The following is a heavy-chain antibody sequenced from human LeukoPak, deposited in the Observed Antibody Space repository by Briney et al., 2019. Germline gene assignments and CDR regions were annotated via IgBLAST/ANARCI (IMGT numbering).Heavy chain of an antibody. Sequence: GRSLRLSCAASGFTFSSYSMNWVRQSPGKGLEWVSSISSSSSYIYYADSVKGRFTISRDNAKNSLYLQMNSLRAEDTAVYYCARATVTTGATFDYYYYYYMDVWGKGTTVTVSS. CDR1: GFTFSSYS. D-gene: IGHD4-11*01. CDR3: ARATVTTGATFDYYYYYYMDV. CDR2: ISSSSSYI. J-gene: IGHJ6*03. V-gene: IGHV3-21*01.